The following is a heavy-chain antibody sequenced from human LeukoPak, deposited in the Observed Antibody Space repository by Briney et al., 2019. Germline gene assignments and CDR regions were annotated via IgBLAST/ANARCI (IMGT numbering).Heavy chain of an antibody. J-gene: IGHJ4*02. Sequence: SETLSLTCTVSGGSISSGGYYWSWIRQPPGKGLEWIGYIYYSGSTYYNPSLKSRVTISVDTSKNQFSLKLSSVTAADTAVYYCARLDSSGTAAIDYWGQGTLVTVSS. D-gene: IGHD3-22*01. CDR2: IYYSGST. CDR3: ARLDSSGTAAIDY. CDR1: GGSISSGGYY. V-gene: IGHV4-30-4*08.